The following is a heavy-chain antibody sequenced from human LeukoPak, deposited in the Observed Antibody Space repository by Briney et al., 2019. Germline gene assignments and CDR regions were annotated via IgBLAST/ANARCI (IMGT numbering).Heavy chain of an antibody. CDR2: IIPIFGTA. CDR1: GYTLTELS. Sequence: ASVKVSCKVSGYTLTELSMHWVRQAPGQGLEWMGGIIPIFGTANYAQKFQGRVTITADKSTSTAYMELSSLRSEDTAVYYCARGEDGYNSSYYYYMDVWGKGTTVTVSS. CDR3: ARGEDGYNSSYYYYMDV. J-gene: IGHJ6*03. V-gene: IGHV1-69*06. D-gene: IGHD5-24*01.